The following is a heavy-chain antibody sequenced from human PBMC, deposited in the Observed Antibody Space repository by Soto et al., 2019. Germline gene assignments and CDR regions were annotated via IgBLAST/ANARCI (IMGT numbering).Heavy chain of an antibody. CDR2: IYYSGRT. D-gene: IGHD2-2*01. Sequence: SETLSLTCTVSGGSISRYYWSWIRQPPGKGLEWIGYIYYSGRTNYNPSLKSRVTISVDTPKNQFSLKLSSVTAADTAVYYCARGYCSSTTCYIWDNWFDPRGQRTPVTVSS. V-gene: IGHV4-59*01. J-gene: IGHJ5*02. CDR3: ARGYCSSTTCYIWDNWFDP. CDR1: GGSISRYY.